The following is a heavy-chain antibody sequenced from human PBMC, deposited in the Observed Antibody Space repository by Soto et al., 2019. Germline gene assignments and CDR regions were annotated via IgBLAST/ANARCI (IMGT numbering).Heavy chain of an antibody. V-gene: IGHV4-59*01. CDR1: GGPIHSYD. J-gene: IGHJ5*02. Sequence: PSGPHPPPTTVFGGPIHSYDWGWIRQPPRKGLEWIGYIYYSGSTNYNPSLKSRVTISVDTSKNQFSLKLSSVTAADTAVYYCARALPYYYDSSGYYNWFDPWGQGTLVTVSS. CDR2: IYYSGST. D-gene: IGHD3-22*01. CDR3: ARALPYYYDSSGYYNWFDP.